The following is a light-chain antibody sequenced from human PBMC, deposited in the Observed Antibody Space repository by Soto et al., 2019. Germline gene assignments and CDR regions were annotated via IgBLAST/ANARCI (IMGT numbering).Light chain of an antibody. CDR3: CSFAGSYTFLV. J-gene: IGLJ3*02. CDR1: SSDVGDYNY. Sequence: QSALTQPRSVSGSPGQSVTISCTGTSSDVGDYNYVSWYQQYPGKAPKLVIYDVSKRPSGVPDRFSGSKSGNTASLTISGLQAEDEADYYCCSFAGSYTFLVFGGGTKVTVL. V-gene: IGLV2-11*01. CDR2: DVS.